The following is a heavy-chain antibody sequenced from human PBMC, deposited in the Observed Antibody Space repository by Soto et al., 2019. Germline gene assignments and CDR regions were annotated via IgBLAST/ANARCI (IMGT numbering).Heavy chain of an antibody. Sequence: TGGSLRLSCAASGFTFSSYGMHWVRQAPGKGLEWVAVIWYDGSNKYYADSVKGRFTISRDNSMNTLYLQMNSLRAEDTAVYYCARDMGYCSSTSCYYYYYYGMDVWGQGTTVTVSS. CDR1: GFTFSSYG. CDR3: ARDMGYCSSTSCYYYYYYGMDV. D-gene: IGHD2-2*01. V-gene: IGHV3-33*01. J-gene: IGHJ6*02. CDR2: IWYDGSNK.